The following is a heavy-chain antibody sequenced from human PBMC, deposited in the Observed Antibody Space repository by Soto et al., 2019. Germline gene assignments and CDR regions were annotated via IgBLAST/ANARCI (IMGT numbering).Heavy chain of an antibody. J-gene: IGHJ4*02. CDR1: GGTFSSYA. CDR3: ARGRELRKNMFDY. CDR2: INPSGGST. V-gene: IGHV1-46*01. Sequence: ASVKVSCKASGGTFSSYAISWVRQAPGQGLEWMGIINPSGGSTSYAQKFQGRVTMTRDTSTSTVYMELSSLRSEDTAVYYCARGRELRKNMFDYWGQGALVTVSS. D-gene: IGHD1-7*01.